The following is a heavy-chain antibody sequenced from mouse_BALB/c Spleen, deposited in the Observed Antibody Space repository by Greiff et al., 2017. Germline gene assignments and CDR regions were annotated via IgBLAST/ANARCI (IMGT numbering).Heavy chain of an antibody. CDR2: ISSGGSYT. Sequence: EVKLVESGGDLVKPGGSLKLSCAASGFTFSSYGMSWVRQTPDKRLEWVATISSGGSYTYYPDSVKGRFTISRDNAKNTLYLQMSSLKSEDTAMYYCARLRSLITTVRDYFDYWGQGTTLTVSS. J-gene: IGHJ2*01. D-gene: IGHD1-1*01. CDR1: GFTFSSYG. CDR3: ARLRSLITTVRDYFDY. V-gene: IGHV5-6*01.